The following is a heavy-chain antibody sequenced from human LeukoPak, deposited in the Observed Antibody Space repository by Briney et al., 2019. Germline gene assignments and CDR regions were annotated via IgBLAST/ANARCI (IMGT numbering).Heavy chain of an antibody. Sequence: ASVKVSCEASGYTLTSYGINWMRQAPGQGLEWMGWISTQSGNTNYAQKVQGRLTLTTDRSTNTAYMELRSLRSDDTAVYYCARDYGIVVVTARFDYWGQGTLVTVSS. J-gene: IGHJ4*02. CDR2: ISTQSGNT. V-gene: IGHV1-18*01. D-gene: IGHD2-21*02. CDR1: GYTLTSYG. CDR3: ARDYGIVVVTARFDY.